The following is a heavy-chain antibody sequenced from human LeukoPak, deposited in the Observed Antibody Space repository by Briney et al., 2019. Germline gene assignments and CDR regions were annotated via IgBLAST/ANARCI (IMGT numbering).Heavy chain of an antibody. CDR1: GGSISSYY. CDR2: ISYSGRT. CDR3: ARQTPNFDY. Sequence: SETLSLTCTVSGGSISSYYWSWIRQPPGKGLEWIGYISYSGRTNYNPSLKSRVTISVDTSKNQLSLKLSSVTAADTAVYYCARQTPNFDYWGQGTLVTVSS. D-gene: IGHD4-23*01. J-gene: IGHJ4*02. V-gene: IGHV4-59*01.